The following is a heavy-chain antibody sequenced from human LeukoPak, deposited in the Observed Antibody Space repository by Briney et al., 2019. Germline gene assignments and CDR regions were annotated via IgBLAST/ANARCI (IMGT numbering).Heavy chain of an antibody. CDR1: GGSISISNYY. Sequence: SETLSLTCTVSGGSISISNYYWGWIRQPPGKGLEWIGSMSYSGRTYYNPSLKTRVTVSLDTSKNQFSLNLISVTAADTAVYYCARASGAGRQLASNLGYWGQGTLVTVSS. CDR3: ARASGAGRQLASNLGY. CDR2: MSYSGRT. V-gene: IGHV4-39*07. J-gene: IGHJ4*02. D-gene: IGHD6-6*01.